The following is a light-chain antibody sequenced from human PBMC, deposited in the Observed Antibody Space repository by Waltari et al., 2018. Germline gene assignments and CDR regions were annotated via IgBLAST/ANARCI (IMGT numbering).Light chain of an antibody. CDR1: ALPKQY. V-gene: IGLV3-25*03. J-gene: IGLJ3*02. Sequence: SSELTQPPSVSVSPGQTARITCSGDALPKQYAFWYQQKPGQAPFLILYKDTERPPGIPDRFYGSSSGTIVTLTISGVQTEDEADYYCQTADTSGIWVFGGGTRLTVL. CDR2: KDT. CDR3: QTADTSGIWV.